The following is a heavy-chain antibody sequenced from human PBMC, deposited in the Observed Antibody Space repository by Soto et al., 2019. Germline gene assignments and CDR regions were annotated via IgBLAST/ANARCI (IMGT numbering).Heavy chain of an antibody. V-gene: IGHV1-18*01. Sequence: QVRLVQSGAEVKKPGASVKGSCKASGYTFTSYGISWVRQAPGQGLEWMGWISAYNGNTNDAQKLQGRVTMTTDTSTSTAYMELRSLRSDDTAVYYCARDRAAGYKNYYGMDVWGQGTTVTVSS. CDR3: ARDRAAGYKNYYGMDV. CDR1: GYTFTSYG. D-gene: IGHD1-20*01. J-gene: IGHJ6*02. CDR2: ISAYNGNT.